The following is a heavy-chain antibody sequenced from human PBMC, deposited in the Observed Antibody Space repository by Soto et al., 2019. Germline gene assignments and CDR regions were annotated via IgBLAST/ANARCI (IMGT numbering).Heavy chain of an antibody. CDR3: ARLYYYDSSGYYPLFDY. CDR1: GGSISSSSYY. V-gene: IGHV4-39*01. CDR2: IYYSGST. Sequence: SETLSITCTVSGGSISSSSYYWGWIRQPPGKGLEWIGSIYYSGSTYYNPSLKSRVTISVDTSKNQFSLKLSSVTAADTAVYYCARLYYYDSSGYYPLFDYWGQGTLVTVSS. D-gene: IGHD3-22*01. J-gene: IGHJ4*02.